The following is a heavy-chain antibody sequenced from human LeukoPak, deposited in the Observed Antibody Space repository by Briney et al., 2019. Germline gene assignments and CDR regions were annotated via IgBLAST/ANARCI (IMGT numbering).Heavy chain of an antibody. D-gene: IGHD3-3*01. CDR1: GFTFSSYA. V-gene: IGHV3-23*01. CDR2: ISGSGGST. CDR3: AKDDDFWSGYLKAFDI. J-gene: IGHJ3*02. Sequence: GGSLRLSCAASGFTFSSYAMSWVRQAPGKGLEWVSAISGSGGSTYYADSVKGRFTISRDNSKNTLYLQMNSLRAEDTAVYYCAKDDDFWSGYLKAFDIWGQGTMVTVSP.